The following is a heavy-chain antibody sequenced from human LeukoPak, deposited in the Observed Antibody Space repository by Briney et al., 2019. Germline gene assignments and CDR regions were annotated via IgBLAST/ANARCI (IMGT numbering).Heavy chain of an antibody. CDR2: IYYSGST. D-gene: IGHD5-12*01. CDR1: GGSISSYY. V-gene: IGHV4-59*01. J-gene: IGHJ4*02. Sequence: PSETLSLTCTVSGGSISSYYWSWIRQPPGKGLEWIGYIYYSGSTSYNPSLKSRVTISVDTSKNQFSLKLSSVTAADTAVYYCASSGYSTALDYWGQGTLVTVSS. CDR3: ASSGYSTALDY.